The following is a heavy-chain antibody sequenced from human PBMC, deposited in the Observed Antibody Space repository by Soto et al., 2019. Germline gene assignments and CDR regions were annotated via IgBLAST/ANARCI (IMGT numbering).Heavy chain of an antibody. CDR2: IYYTGNT. D-gene: IGHD1-1*01. V-gene: IGHV4-59*12. CDR3: ASGHDAYKVRY. J-gene: IGHJ4*02. CDR1: GGSINTDY. Sequence: PSETLSLTCTVSGGSINTDYWSWIRQPPGKGLEWIGYIYYTGNTYYNPSLKSRPTISIDTSENQFSLKLTSVTAADTAVYFCASGHDAYKVRYWGQGTLVTVSS.